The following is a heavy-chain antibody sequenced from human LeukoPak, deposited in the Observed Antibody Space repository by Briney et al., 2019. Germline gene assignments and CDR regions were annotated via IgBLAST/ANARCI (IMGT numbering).Heavy chain of an antibody. D-gene: IGHD2/OR15-2a*01. CDR3: AKDSAKKYDDY. V-gene: IGHV3-23*01. Sequence: PGGSLRLSCAASGFTFRSYAMGWVRQAPGKGLEWVSGISGSDGSTNYADSVKGRFTISRENSKNTLYLQMNSLRAEDTAVYYCAKDSAKKYDDYWGQGTLVTVSS. CDR2: ISGSDGST. CDR1: GFTFRSYA. J-gene: IGHJ4*02.